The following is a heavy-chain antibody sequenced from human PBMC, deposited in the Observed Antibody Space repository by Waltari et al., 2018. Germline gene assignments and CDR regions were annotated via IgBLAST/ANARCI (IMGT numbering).Heavy chain of an antibody. V-gene: IGHV1-69*01. Sequence: QVQLVQSGAEVKKPGSSVKVSCKASGGNFSSYAIGWVRQAPGQGLEWLGGIIPIFGTANYAQKFQGRVTITADESTSTAYMELSSLRSEDTAVYYCARDRGTTVTPDVWGQGTTVTVSS. CDR3: ARDRGTTVTPDV. J-gene: IGHJ6*02. D-gene: IGHD4-17*01. CDR1: GGNFSSYA. CDR2: IIPIFGTA.